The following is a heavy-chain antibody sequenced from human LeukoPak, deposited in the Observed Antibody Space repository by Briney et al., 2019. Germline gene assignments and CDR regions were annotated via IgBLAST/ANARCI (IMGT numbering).Heavy chain of an antibody. Sequence: PGRSLRLSCAASGFTFRSFDMHWVRQAPGQGLEGVAVIWYDGSNKYYADSGKGRFTISRDNSKNTLYLQMNSLRAEDTAVYYCAKDAYSSSSDFDYWGQGTLVTVSS. CDR1: GFTFRSFD. CDR2: IWYDGSNK. CDR3: AKDAYSSSSDFDY. D-gene: IGHD6-6*01. V-gene: IGHV3-33*06. J-gene: IGHJ4*02.